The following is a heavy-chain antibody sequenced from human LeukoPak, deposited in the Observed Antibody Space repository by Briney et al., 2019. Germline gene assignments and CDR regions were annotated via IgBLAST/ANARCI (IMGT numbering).Heavy chain of an antibody. CDR1: GFTFRDYY. CDR2: ISSSGSTI. J-gene: IGHJ4*02. Sequence: PGGSLRLSCAASGFTFRDYYMSWIRQAPGKGLEWVSYISSSGSTIYYADSVKGRFTISRDNAKNSLYLQMNSLRAEDTAVYYCARGKTDYYDSSGPVDYWGQGTLVTVSS. D-gene: IGHD3-22*01. V-gene: IGHV3-11*01. CDR3: ARGKTDYYDSSGPVDY.